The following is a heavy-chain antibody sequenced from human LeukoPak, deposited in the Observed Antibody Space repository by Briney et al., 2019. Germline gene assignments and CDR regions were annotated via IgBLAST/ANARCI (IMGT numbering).Heavy chain of an antibody. CDR1: GGSISSSSYY. CDR3: ARAFELELRAGGAFDY. J-gene: IGHJ4*02. V-gene: IGHV4-39*07. CDR2: IYYSGSI. Sequence: SETLSLTCTVSGGSISSSSYYWGWIRQPPGKGLEGIGSIYYSGSIYYNPSLKSRGTISVDTSKNQFSLKMSSVTAADTAVYYCARAFELELRAGGAFDYWGQGTLVTVSS. D-gene: IGHD1-7*01.